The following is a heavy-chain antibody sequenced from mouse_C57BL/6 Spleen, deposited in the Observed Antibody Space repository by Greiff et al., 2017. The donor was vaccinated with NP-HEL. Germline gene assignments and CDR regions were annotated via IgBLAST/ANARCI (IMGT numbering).Heavy chain of an antibody. Sequence: EVKLVESGPELVKPGASVKISCKASGYSFTDYNMNWVKQSNGKSLEWIGVINPNYGTTSYNQKFKGKATLTVDQSSSTAYMQLNSLTSEDSAVYYCARSDYGSSFYYFDYWGQGTTLTVSS. CDR3: ARSDYGSSFYYFDY. V-gene: IGHV1-39*01. J-gene: IGHJ2*01. CDR2: INPNYGTT. CDR1: GYSFTDYN. D-gene: IGHD1-1*01.